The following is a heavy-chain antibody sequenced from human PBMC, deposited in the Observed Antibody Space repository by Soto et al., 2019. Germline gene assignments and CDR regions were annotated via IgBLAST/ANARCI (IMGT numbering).Heavy chain of an antibody. J-gene: IGHJ2*01. D-gene: IGHD3-10*01. CDR1: GGSFSGYY. CDR3: ARGRGDGYNQNWYFDL. Sequence: SETLSLTCAVYGGSFSGYYWSWIRQPPGKGLEWIVEINNGGSSNYNPSLKSRGSMSVGTSNNQFSLKLTSVTAADTAVYYCARGRGDGYNQNWYFDLWGRGTLVT. V-gene: IGHV4-34*01. CDR2: INNGGSS.